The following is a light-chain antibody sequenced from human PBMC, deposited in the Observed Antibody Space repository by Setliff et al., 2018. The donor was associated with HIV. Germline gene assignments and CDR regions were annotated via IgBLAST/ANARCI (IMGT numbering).Light chain of an antibody. CDR2: DVS. V-gene: IGLV2-11*01. Sequence: ALAQPRSVSGSPGQSVTISCTGTSSDFGGYNYVSWYQQHPGKAPKLMIYDVSKRPSGVPDRFSGSKSGNTASLTISGLQAEDEADYYCTSYTSSSTLVFGGGTKGTVL. CDR1: SSDFGGYNY. CDR3: TSYTSSSTLV. J-gene: IGLJ3*02.